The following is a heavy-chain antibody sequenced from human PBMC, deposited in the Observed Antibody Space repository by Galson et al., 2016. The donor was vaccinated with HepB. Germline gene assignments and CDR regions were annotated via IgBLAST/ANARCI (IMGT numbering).Heavy chain of an antibody. Sequence: SVKVSCKASGYTFTGYFMHWVRQAPGQGLQWMGWINPNTGDTNYAQKFQGWVTMTRDTSINTAYMELRRLRSDDTAVYYCARESSYRGPHFDYWGQGTLVTVSS. CDR1: GYTFTGYF. J-gene: IGHJ4*02. D-gene: IGHD6-13*01. V-gene: IGHV1-2*04. CDR2: INPNTGDT. CDR3: ARESSYRGPHFDY.